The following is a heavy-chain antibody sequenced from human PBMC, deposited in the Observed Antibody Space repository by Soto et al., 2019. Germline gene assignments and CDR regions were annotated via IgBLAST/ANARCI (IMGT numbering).Heavy chain of an antibody. Sequence: QVQLVQSGAEVKKPGSSVKVSCKASGGTFSRYAISWVRQAPGQGLEWMGGSIPNFGTVNYSQKFQGRVTIIADESTCPAYTEPSSLRSEDTAVYYCTRGSCGGACPLAYWGQGPLVTVSS. CDR3: TRGSCGGACPLAY. CDR2: SIPNFGTV. V-gene: IGHV1-69*01. J-gene: IGHJ4*02. D-gene: IGHD2-21*02. CDR1: GGTFSRYA.